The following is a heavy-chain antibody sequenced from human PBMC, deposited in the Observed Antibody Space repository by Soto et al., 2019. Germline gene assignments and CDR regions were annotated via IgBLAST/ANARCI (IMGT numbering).Heavy chain of an antibody. Sequence: SETLALTCTVSGGSISSYFWSWIRQPPGKGLEWIGYIYYSGSTNYNPSLKSRVTISVDTSKNQFSLKLSSVTAADTAVYYCARRNERVLRSAFDIWGQGTMVTVSS. J-gene: IGHJ3*02. CDR3: ARRNERVLRSAFDI. CDR1: GGSISSYF. D-gene: IGHD1-1*01. CDR2: IYYSGST. V-gene: IGHV4-59*08.